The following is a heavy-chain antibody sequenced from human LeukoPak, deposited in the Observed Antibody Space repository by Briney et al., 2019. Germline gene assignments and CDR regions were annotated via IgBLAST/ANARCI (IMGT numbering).Heavy chain of an antibody. CDR2: ISSSGSTI. CDR1: GFSFSGFE. D-gene: IGHD4-23*01. CDR3: ASDGGNSGIDY. J-gene: IGHJ4*02. V-gene: IGHV3-48*03. Sequence: GGSLRLSCAASGFSFSGFEMNWVRQAPGKGLEWVSYISSSGSTIYYADSVKGRFTISRDNAKNSLYLQMNSLRAEDTAVYYCASDGGNSGIDYWGQGTLVTVSS.